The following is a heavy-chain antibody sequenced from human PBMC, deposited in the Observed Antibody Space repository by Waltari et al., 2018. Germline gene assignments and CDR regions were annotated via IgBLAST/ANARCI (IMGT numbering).Heavy chain of an antibody. V-gene: IGHV4-4*07. D-gene: IGHD1-26*01. J-gene: IGHJ6*03. CDR2: IDTSGST. Sequence: QVQLQESGPGLLKPSATLSLTCTVAGGSISSYYSRWIRRPAGKGREWIGRIDTSGSTNYNPSLKSRVTMSVDTSKNQFSLKLSSVTAADTAVYYCARGVVGATIDLFYYYYYMDVWGKGTTVTISS. CDR3: ARGVVGATIDLFYYYYYMDV. CDR1: GGSISSYY.